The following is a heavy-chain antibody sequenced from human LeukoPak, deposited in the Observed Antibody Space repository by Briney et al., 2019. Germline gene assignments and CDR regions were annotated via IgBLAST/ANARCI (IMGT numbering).Heavy chain of an antibody. D-gene: IGHD6-19*01. CDR1: GFTFSSYE. CDR2: ISSSGSTI. CDR3: ARMGWNYDY. Sequence: GGSLRLSCAASGFTFSSYEMNWVRQAPGKGLEWVSYISSSGSTIYYADSVKGRFTISRDNAKNSLYLQMDSLRAEDTAVYYCARMGWNYDYWGQGTLVTVSS. J-gene: IGHJ4*02. V-gene: IGHV3-48*03.